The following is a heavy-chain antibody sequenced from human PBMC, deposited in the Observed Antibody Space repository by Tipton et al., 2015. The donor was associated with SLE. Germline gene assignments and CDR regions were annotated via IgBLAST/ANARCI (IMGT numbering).Heavy chain of an antibody. J-gene: IGHJ4*02. D-gene: IGHD1-26*01. CDR3: ARHRIVGATDFDY. CDR1: GGSISSGSYY. V-gene: IGHV4-61*09. CDR2: IYTSGST. Sequence: LRLSCTVSGGSISSGSYYWSWIRQPAGKGLEWIGHIYTSGSTNYNPSLKSRATISVDTSKNQFSLKLSSVTAADTAVYYCARHRIVGATDFDYWGQGTLVTVSS.